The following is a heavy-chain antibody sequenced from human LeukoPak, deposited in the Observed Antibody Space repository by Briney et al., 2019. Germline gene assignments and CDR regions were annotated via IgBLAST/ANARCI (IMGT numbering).Heavy chain of an antibody. CDR3: AKDLGLVVVSFDY. Sequence: GGSLRLSCAASGFTFSSYAMSWVRQAPGKGLEWVSAISGSGGSTYYADSVKGRFTISRDNSKDTLYLQMNSLRAEDTAVYYCAKDLGLVVVSFDYWGQGTLVTVSS. V-gene: IGHV3-23*01. CDR1: GFTFSSYA. CDR2: ISGSGGST. J-gene: IGHJ4*02. D-gene: IGHD3-22*01.